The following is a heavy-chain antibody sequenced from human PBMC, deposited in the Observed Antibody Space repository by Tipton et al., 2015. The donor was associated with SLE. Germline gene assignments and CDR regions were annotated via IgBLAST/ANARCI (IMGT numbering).Heavy chain of an antibody. Sequence: AVSGFTFSSHEMNWVRQAPGKGLEWVSYISSSGNIIFYADSVKGRFTISRDNAKNSLYLQMNSLRAEDTAVYYCARDHRRGFDYWGQGTLVTVSS. CDR1: GFTFSSHE. D-gene: IGHD3-10*01. V-gene: IGHV3-48*03. J-gene: IGHJ4*02. CDR3: ARDHRRGFDY. CDR2: ISSSGNII.